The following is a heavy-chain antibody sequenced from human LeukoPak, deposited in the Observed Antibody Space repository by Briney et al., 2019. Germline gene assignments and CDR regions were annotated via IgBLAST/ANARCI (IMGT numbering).Heavy chain of an antibody. V-gene: IGHV6-1*01. CDR2: TYYRSKWYN. Sequence: SQTLSLTCAISGDSGSSNSAAWNWIRQSPSRGLEGRGRTYYRSKWYNDDAVSVKSRITLDPDTSKNQFSLQLNSVTPEDSAVYYCARDSVAFDYWGQGTLVTVSS. CDR1: GDSGSSNSAA. J-gene: IGHJ4*02. D-gene: IGHD6-19*01. CDR3: ARDSVAFDY.